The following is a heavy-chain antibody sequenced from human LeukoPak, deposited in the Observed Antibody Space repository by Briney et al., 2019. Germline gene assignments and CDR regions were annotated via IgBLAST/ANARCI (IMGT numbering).Heavy chain of an antibody. CDR2: IYNTVDV. CDR1: GASIVGSY. Sequence: SGTLSLTCTVSGASIVGSYWTWIRQSPGEGLQYVGYIYNTVDVNYSVSLKSRVTTSIDMHTNHFSLTLNAVTTADTAIYYCARGRHYDITGFNPTYYFDSWGQGALVTVSS. V-gene: IGHV4-59*01. J-gene: IGHJ4*02. CDR3: ARGRHYDITGFNPTYYFDS. D-gene: IGHD3-9*01.